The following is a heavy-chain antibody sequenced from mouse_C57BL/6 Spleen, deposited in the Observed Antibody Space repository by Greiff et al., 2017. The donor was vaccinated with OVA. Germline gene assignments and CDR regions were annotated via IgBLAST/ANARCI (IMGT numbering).Heavy chain of an antibody. CDR2: IDPSDSET. J-gene: IGHJ2*01. CDR3: ARYPIYNGYFDY. D-gene: IGHD2-3*01. Sequence: QVQLQQSGAELVRPGSSVKLSCKASGYTFTSYWMHWVKQRPIQGLEWIGNIDPSDSETHYNQKFKDKATLTVDKSSSTAYMQLSSLTSEDSAVYYCARYPIYNGYFDYWGQGTTLTVSS. V-gene: IGHV1-52*01. CDR1: GYTFTSYW.